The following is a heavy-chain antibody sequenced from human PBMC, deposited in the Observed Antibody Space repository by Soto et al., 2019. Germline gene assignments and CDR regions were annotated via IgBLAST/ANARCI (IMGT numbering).Heavy chain of an antibody. CDR1: GGSMTSGEQS. V-gene: IGHV4-31*03. CDR2: INNRGSS. CDR3: GTERPKRRGKNFDG. J-gene: IGHJ6*02. Sequence: SETLSPTCTLTGGSMTSGEQSWTCIRHRPGEGLERRGYINNRGSSYSNPSLKSRVSMSVDTWKIQFALNLSYVTAADTAVYYCGTERPKRRGKNFDGWGQGTTVTVAS. D-gene: IGHD3-16*01.